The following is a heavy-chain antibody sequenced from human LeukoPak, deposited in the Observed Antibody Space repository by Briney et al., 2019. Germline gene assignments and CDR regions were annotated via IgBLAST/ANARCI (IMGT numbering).Heavy chain of an antibody. D-gene: IGHD2-8*01. J-gene: IGHJ4*02. CDR3: ARDGWRGAANG. Sequence: GGSLRLSCVASGFTFSEYWMSWVRQAPGKGLGWVANINQDGSEKYYVDSVKGRFTISRDNAKNSLYLQMNSLRAEDTAVYYCARDGWRGAANGWGQGTLVTVSS. V-gene: IGHV3-7*01. CDR1: GFTFSEYW. CDR2: INQDGSEK.